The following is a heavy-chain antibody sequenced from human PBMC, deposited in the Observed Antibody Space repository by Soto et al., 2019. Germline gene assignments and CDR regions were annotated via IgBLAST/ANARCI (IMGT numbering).Heavy chain of an antibody. D-gene: IGHD3-10*01. J-gene: IGHJ4*02. CDR1: GFTFSSYA. CDR3: AKSRDPSKVAAPYYFDY. V-gene: IGHV3-30*03. Sequence: QVQLVESGGGVVQPGKSLRLSCAGSGFTFSSYAMHWVRQALGKGLEWIIIVSYDGSNMYYTDSVKGRFTVSRDNSKXXXXXXXXXXXXXXXXXYYCAKSRDPSKVAAPYYFDYWGQGTLVTVSS. CDR2: VSYDGSNM.